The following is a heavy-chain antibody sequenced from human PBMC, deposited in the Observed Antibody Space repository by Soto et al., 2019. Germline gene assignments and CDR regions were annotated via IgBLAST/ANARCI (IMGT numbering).Heavy chain of an antibody. CDR1: GYTFSSYG. D-gene: IGHD1-26*01. Sequence: GQLVPSGAEVRKPGASVKVACKASGYTFSSYGISWVRQAPGTGREWMGWISAGKGDTNDEQKFQGRVSMTTDTSTSTAYMELRSLTSDDTAVYDCARDGFTVIASGSFDYWGQGTLFTVSS. V-gene: IGHV1-18*04. J-gene: IGHJ4*02. CDR3: ARDGFTVIASGSFDY. CDR2: ISAGKGDT.